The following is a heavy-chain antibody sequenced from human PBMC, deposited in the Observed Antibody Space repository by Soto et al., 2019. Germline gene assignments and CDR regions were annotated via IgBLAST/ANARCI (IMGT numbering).Heavy chain of an antibody. CDR1: GGTFSSYA. V-gene: IGHV1-69*01. Sequence: QVQLVQSGAEVKKPGSSVKVSCKASGGTFSSYAISWVRQAPGQGLEWMGGIIPIFGTANYAQKFQGRVTITAHESPSTAYMELSRLRSEDTAVYYCARGDMTTVTAAFDYWGQGTLVTVSS. CDR2: IIPIFGTA. J-gene: IGHJ4*02. D-gene: IGHD4-4*01. CDR3: ARGDMTTVTAAFDY.